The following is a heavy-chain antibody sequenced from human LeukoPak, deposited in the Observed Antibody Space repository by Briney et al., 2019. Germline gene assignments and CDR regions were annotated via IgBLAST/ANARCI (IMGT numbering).Heavy chain of an antibody. V-gene: IGHV1-18*01. CDR3: ARVFPPIQLWVYNAFDI. Sequence: ASVKVSCKASGYTFTSYGISWVRQAPGQGLEWMGWISAYNGNTNYAQKLQGRVTITTDTSTSTAYMELRSLRSDDTAVYYCARVFPPIQLWVYNAFDIWGQGTMVTVSS. CDR1: GYTFTSYG. CDR2: ISAYNGNT. J-gene: IGHJ3*02. D-gene: IGHD5-18*01.